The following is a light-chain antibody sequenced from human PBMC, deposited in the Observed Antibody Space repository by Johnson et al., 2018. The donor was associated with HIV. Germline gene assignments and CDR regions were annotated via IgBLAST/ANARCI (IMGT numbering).Light chain of an antibody. J-gene: IGLJ1*01. Sequence: QSVLTQPPSVSAAPGQKVTISCSASSSNIGNNYVSWYQQLPGTAPKLLIYENNKRPSGIPDRFSGSKSGTAATLGITGLQTGDEADFYCGTWDSSLNVGGVCGTGTKVTVL. CDR3: GTWDSSLNVGGV. CDR1: SSNIGNNY. CDR2: ENN. V-gene: IGLV1-51*02.